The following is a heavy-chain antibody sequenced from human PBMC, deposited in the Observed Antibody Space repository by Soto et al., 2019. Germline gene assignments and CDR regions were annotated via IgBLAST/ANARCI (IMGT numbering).Heavy chain of an antibody. CDR2: IGTSSSYI. CDR3: ARAPLRYFDWLLSPFDY. V-gene: IGHV3-21*01. Sequence: GESLKISCSASGFTFSSYSMNWVRQAPGKGLEWVSSIGTSSSYIYYADSVKGRFTISRDNAKNSLYLQMNSLRVEDMAVYYYARAPLRYFDWLLSPFDYWGQGTLVTVSS. D-gene: IGHD3-9*01. J-gene: IGHJ4*02. CDR1: GFTFSSYS.